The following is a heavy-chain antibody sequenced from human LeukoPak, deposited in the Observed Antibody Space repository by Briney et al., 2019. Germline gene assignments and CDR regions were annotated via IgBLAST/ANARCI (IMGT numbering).Heavy chain of an antibody. CDR1: GYSFTSYW. D-gene: IGHD3-22*01. CDR3: ARQFPDYYDSSGLGSAFDI. V-gene: IGHV5-51*01. Sequence: GESLKISCKGSGYSFTSYWIGWVRQMPGKGLEWLGIIYPGDSDTRYSPSFQGQVTISADKSISTAYLQWSSLKASDTAMYYCARQFPDYYDSSGLGSAFDIWGQGTMVTVSS. CDR2: IYPGDSDT. J-gene: IGHJ3*02.